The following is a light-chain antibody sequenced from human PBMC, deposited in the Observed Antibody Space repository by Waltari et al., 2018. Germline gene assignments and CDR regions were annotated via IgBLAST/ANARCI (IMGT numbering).Light chain of an antibody. CDR1: ESVKNN. CDR3: NQYNTLPLT. CDR2: KAS. J-gene: IGKJ4*01. Sequence: DVQLTHSPSTLSASVGDRVTITCRASESVKNNLAWYQHQPGKAPKVLVHKASRLESGVPSRFSGSGYGTEFTLTISSLEPDDFATYYCNQYNTLPLTFGGGTKVEIK. V-gene: IGKV1-5*03.